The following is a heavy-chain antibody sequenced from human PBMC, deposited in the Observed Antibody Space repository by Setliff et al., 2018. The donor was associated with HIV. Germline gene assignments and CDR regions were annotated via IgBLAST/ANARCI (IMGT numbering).Heavy chain of an antibody. J-gene: IGHJ6*03. Sequence: KPSETLSLTCTVSGGSISSYYWSWIRQPAGKGLEWIGRIYTSGSTNYNPSLKSRVTMSVDTSKNQFSLKLSSVTAADTAVYYCASEAWTSYRSSSGYYYYYMDVWGKGTTVTVSS. CDR3: ASEAWTSYRSSSGYYYYYMDV. CDR2: IYTSGST. V-gene: IGHV4-4*07. CDR1: GGSISSYY. D-gene: IGHD6-6*01.